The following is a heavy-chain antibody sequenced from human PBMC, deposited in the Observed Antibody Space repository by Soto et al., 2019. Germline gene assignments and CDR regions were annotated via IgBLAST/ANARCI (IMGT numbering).Heavy chain of an antibody. D-gene: IGHD3-10*01. Sequence: EVQLLESGGGLVQPGGSLRLSCAASGFTFSSFAMSWVRQAPGKGLEWLAAITFRGDYTYYADSVKGRFTLSRDNSRNRLDLEMNSLQVEDTALYYCATLGTMGVFDSWGQGTLLTVSS. CDR2: ITFRGDYT. CDR3: ATLGTMGVFDS. V-gene: IGHV3-23*01. J-gene: IGHJ4*02. CDR1: GFTFSSFA.